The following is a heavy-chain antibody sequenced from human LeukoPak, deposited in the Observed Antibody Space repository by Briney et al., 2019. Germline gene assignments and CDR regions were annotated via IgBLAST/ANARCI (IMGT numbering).Heavy chain of an antibody. J-gene: IGHJ3*02. Sequence: SETLSLTCTVSGGSISSYYWSWIRQPPGKGLEWIGYIYYSGSTNYNPSLKSRVTISVDTSKNQFSLKLSSVTAADTAVYYCARMLSYCGGDCYPDAFDIWGQGTMVTASS. V-gene: IGHV4-59*01. CDR3: ARMLSYCGGDCYPDAFDI. CDR2: IYYSGST. CDR1: GGSISSYY. D-gene: IGHD2-21*02.